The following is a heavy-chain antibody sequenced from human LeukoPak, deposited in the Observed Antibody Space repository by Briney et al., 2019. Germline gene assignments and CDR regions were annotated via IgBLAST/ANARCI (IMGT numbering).Heavy chain of an antibody. CDR2: IRSKANGYAT. V-gene: IGHV3-73*01. CDR1: GFTFSGSA. J-gene: IGHJ4*02. CDR3: TSRSEDTAMVPWVDY. Sequence: GGSLRLSCAASGFTFSGSAMHWVRQASGKGLEWVGRIRSKANGYATAYAASVEGRFTISRDDSKNTAYLQMNSLKTEDTAVYYCTSRSEDTAMVPWVDYWGQGTLVTVSS. D-gene: IGHD5-18*01.